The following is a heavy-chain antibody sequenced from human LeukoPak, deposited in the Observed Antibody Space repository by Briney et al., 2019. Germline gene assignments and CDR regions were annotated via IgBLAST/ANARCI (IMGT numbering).Heavy chain of an antibody. Sequence: GGSLRLSCAASGFTFSTYAMSWVRQAPGKGLEWVSSISSDSSYIYYADAVHGRFTVSRDNAKYSLYLQMNSLRAEDTAVYYCVRGSYGAYDYWGQGSLVTVSS. CDR2: ISSDSSYI. CDR1: GFTFSTYA. CDR3: VRGSYGAYDY. V-gene: IGHV3-21*01. J-gene: IGHJ4*02. D-gene: IGHD4-17*01.